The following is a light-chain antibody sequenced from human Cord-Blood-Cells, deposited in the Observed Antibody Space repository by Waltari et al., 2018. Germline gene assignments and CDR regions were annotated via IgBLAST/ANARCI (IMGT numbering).Light chain of an antibody. CDR1: SSDVGGYNY. J-gene: IGLJ1*01. Sequence: QSALTQPPSASGSPGQSVTIPFTGPSSDVGGYNYVSWYQQHPGKATKLMIYEVSKRPAGVPDRFSGSKSGNTASLTVSGLQAEDEADYYCSSYAGSNNYVFGTGTKVTVL. V-gene: IGLV2-8*01. CDR3: SSYAGSNNYV. CDR2: EVS.